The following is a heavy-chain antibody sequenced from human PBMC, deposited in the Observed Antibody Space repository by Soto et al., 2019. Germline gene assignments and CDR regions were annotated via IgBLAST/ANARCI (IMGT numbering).Heavy chain of an antibody. CDR1: GGSFSGYY. CDR3: AREPPTSTVTTERAYWFDP. D-gene: IGHD4-4*01. Sequence: SETLSLTCAVYGGSFSGYYWSWIRQPPGKGLEWIGEINQSGSTNYNPSLKSRVTISVDTSKNQFSLKLSSVTAADTAVYYCAREPPTSTVTTERAYWFDPWGQGTLVTVSS. J-gene: IGHJ5*02. CDR2: INQSGST. V-gene: IGHV4-34*01.